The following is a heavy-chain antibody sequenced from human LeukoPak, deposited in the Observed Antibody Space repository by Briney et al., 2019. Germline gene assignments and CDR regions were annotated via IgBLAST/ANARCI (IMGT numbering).Heavy chain of an antibody. CDR2: IIPIFGTA. V-gene: IGHV1-69*01. Sequence: ASVKVSXKASGGTFRSYAISWVRQAPGQGLEWMGGIIPIFGTANYAQKFQGRVTITADESTSTAYMELSSLRSEDTAVYYCARVVNDFWSGYYKNLNWFDPWGQGTLVTVSS. CDR3: ARVVNDFWSGYYKNLNWFDP. J-gene: IGHJ5*02. CDR1: GGTFRSYA. D-gene: IGHD3-3*01.